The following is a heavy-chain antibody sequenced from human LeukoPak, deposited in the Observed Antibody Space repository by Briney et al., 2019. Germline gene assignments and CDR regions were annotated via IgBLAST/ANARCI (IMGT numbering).Heavy chain of an antibody. Sequence: PSETLSLTCAVYGHSLSGYYWSWIRQPPGKGLGWVGEINHSGSTNYNPSLKSRVTISVDTSKNQFSLKLSSVTAADTAVYYCTRHRGGSGSYYVLDPSYYYYYYMDVWGKGTTVTISS. V-gene: IGHV4-34*01. CDR1: GHSLSGYY. CDR2: INHSGST. D-gene: IGHD3-10*01. CDR3: TRHRGGSGSYYVLDPSYYYYYYMDV. J-gene: IGHJ6*03.